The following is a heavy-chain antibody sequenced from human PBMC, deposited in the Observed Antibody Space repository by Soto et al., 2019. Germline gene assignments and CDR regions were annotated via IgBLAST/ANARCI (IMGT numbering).Heavy chain of an antibody. CDR3: AKGGKSSGFDY. J-gene: IGHJ4*02. V-gene: IGHV3-23*01. CDR2: ISGSGATT. Sequence: GGSLRLSCAASEFTFCSSAMSWVRQAPGKGLEWVSAISGSGATTYYADSVKGRFTISRDNSKSTLYLQMNSLRAEDTAFYYCAKGGKSSGFDYWGQGTLVTVSS. CDR1: EFTFCSSA. D-gene: IGHD6-19*01.